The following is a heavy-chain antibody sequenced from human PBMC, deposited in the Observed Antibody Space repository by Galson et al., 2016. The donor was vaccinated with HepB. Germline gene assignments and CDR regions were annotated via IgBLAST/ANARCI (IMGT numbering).Heavy chain of an antibody. CDR3: ATEPAGQEGGFDI. V-gene: IGHV3-48*04. CDR2: ITSSSSTI. D-gene: IGHD1-14*01. Sequence: SLRLSCAASEFTFSSHTMNWVRQAPGKGLEWVSSITSSSSTIYYVDSVKGRFTISRDNAKNSLDLQMNSLRAEDTAVYYCATEPAGQEGGFDIWGQGTMVTVSS. J-gene: IGHJ3*02. CDR1: EFTFSSHT.